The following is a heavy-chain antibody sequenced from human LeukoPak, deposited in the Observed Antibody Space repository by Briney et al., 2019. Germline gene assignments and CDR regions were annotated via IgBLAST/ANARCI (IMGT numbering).Heavy chain of an antibody. J-gene: IGHJ4*02. V-gene: IGHV3-21*01. Sequence: PGGSLRLSCAASGFTFSSYSMNWVRQAPGKGLEWVSSISSSSSYTYYADSVKGRFTISRDNAKNSLYLQMNSLRAEDTAVYYCARGGRWELIPTAYDYWGQGTLVTVSS. CDR3: ARGGRWELIPTAYDY. CDR1: GFTFSSYS. D-gene: IGHD1-26*01. CDR2: ISSSSSYT.